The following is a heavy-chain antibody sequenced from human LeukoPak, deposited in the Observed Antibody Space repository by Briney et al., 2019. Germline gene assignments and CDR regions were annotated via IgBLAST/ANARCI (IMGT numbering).Heavy chain of an antibody. D-gene: IGHD6-19*01. CDR2: IYYSGST. V-gene: IGHV4-59*01. CDR1: GGSISSYY. Sequence: SETLSLTCTVSGGSISSYYWSWIRQPPGKGLEWIGYIYYSGSTNYNPSLKSRVTISVDTSKNQFSQKLSSVTAADTAVYYCARVASGWLVDYWGQGTLVTVSS. J-gene: IGHJ4*02. CDR3: ARVASGWLVDY.